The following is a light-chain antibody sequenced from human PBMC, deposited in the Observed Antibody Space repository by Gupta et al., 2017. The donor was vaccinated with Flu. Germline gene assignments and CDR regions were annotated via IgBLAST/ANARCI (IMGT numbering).Light chain of an antibody. CDR2: RNN. Sequence: QSVLTQPPSASGTPGQRVTVSCSGSSSNIGANYVYWYQQLPGTAPKLLIYRNNDRPSGVPDRFSGSKSGTSASLAISGLRSEDETDYYCGAWDDSLSGFVFGTGTKVTVL. CDR3: GAWDDSLSGFV. V-gene: IGLV1-47*01. J-gene: IGLJ1*01. CDR1: SSNIGANY.